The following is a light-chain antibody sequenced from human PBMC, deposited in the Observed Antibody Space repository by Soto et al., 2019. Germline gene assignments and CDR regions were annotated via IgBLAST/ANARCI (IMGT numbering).Light chain of an antibody. CDR2: EVV. CDR3: KSYAGSNTYV. Sequence: SVLRQPASAPGSPGQSFTISCTGTKSDIGVYDFVSWYQHHPGKAPRLIIYEVVQRPSGVPDRFSGSKSGNTASLTVSGLQAADEADYFCKSYAGSNTYVFGSGTEVTVL. CDR1: KSDIGVYDF. J-gene: IGLJ1*01. V-gene: IGLV2-8*01.